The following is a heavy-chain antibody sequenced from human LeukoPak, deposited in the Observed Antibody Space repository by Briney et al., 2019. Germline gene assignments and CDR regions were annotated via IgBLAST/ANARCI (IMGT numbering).Heavy chain of an antibody. D-gene: IGHD6-13*01. CDR1: GFTVSTYG. J-gene: IGHJ4*02. CDR2: ISYDGTNK. CDR3: AKGSKLGAAGPPPFDY. V-gene: IGHV3-30*18. Sequence: GGSLRLSCAASGFTVSTYGMHWVRQAPGKGLEWVSVISYDGTNKYYADSLKGRVSISRDNSQNTLYLQMDSLRAEDTAVYYCAKGSKLGAAGPPPFDYWGQGTLVTVSS.